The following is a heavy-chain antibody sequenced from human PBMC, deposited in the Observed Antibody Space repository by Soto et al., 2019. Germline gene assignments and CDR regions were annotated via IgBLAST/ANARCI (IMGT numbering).Heavy chain of an antibody. CDR2: IFPSDSDT. Sequence: PGESLKISCRTSGYRFTSYWIAWVRQMPGKGLEWMGIIFPSDSDTRYSPSFQGQVTISADRSTSTVFLQWASLKASDAAVYFCARKDKSGYFNWFDPWGQGTLVTVSS. D-gene: IGHD3-22*01. V-gene: IGHV5-51*01. J-gene: IGHJ5*02. CDR3: ARKDKSGYFNWFDP. CDR1: GYRFTSYW.